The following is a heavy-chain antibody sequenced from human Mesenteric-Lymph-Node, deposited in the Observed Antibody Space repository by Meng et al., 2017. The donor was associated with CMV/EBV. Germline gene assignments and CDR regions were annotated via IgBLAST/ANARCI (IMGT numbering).Heavy chain of an antibody. CDR1: GFTFSGYA. Sequence: GGSLRLSCAASGFTFSGYAMHWVRQAPGKGLEWVAVISNDGRNEYYADSVKGRFTISRDNSKNTVHLQMSSLRAEDTAVYYCARDRGYCSLTSCYVWNYFDYWGQGTLVTVSS. CDR3: ARDRGYCSLTSCYVWNYFDY. D-gene: IGHD2-2*01. J-gene: IGHJ4*03. V-gene: IGHV3-30*04. CDR2: ISNDGRNE.